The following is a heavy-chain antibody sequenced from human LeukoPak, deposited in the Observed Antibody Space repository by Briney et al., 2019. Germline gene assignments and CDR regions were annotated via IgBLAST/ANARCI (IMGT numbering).Heavy chain of an antibody. D-gene: IGHD3-9*01. CDR3: ARAPYYDILTGPPNNDY. J-gene: IGHJ4*02. CDR1: GGSFSDYY. Sequence: LSLTCAVYGGSFSDYYWSWVRQAPGKGLEWVALISYDGSNKYYADSVKGRFTISRDNAKNSLYLQMNSLRAEDTAVYYCARAPYYDILTGPPNNDYWGQGTLVTVSS. CDR2: ISYDGSNK. V-gene: IGHV3-30*03.